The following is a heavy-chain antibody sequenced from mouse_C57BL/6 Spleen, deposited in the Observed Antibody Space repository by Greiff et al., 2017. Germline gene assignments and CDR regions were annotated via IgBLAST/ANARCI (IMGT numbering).Heavy chain of an antibody. CDR2: IYPRDGRT. Sequence: QVQLQQSGPELVKPGASVKLSCKASGYTFTSYDINWVKQRPGQGLEWIGWIYPRDGRTKYNETFKGKATLTVDASSSTAYMEPHSLTTEDSAVYFCARSQGIYYYGSPSMDYWGQGTSVTVSA. CDR3: ARSQGIYYYGSPSMDY. V-gene: IGHV1-85*01. J-gene: IGHJ4*01. D-gene: IGHD1-1*01. CDR1: GYTFTSYD.